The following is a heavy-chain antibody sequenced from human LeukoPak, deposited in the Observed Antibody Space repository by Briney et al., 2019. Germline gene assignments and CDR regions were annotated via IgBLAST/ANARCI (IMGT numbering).Heavy chain of an antibody. J-gene: IGHJ3*02. V-gene: IGHV1-18*01. D-gene: IGHD3-9*01. CDR3: ARDPSLRYFDWYPTFDI. Sequence: ASVKVSCKASGYTFTSYGISWVRQAPGQGLEWMAWISAYNGNTNYAQKLQGRVTMTTDTSTSTAYIELRSLRSDDTAVYYCARDPSLRYFDWYPTFDIWGQGTMVTVSS. CDR2: ISAYNGNT. CDR1: GYTFTSYG.